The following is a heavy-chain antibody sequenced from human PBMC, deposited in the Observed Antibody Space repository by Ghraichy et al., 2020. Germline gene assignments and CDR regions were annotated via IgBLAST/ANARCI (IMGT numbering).Heavy chain of an antibody. J-gene: IGHJ4*02. Sequence: VKVSCKASGGTFSNYAISWVRQAPGQGLEWMGGIIPMSGTANHAQKFQGRVTITADESTSTAYMELSSLRSEDTAVYYCAKYSSGYQESSYYFDYWGQGTLVTVSS. CDR2: IIPMSGTA. CDR3: AKYSSGYQESSYYFDY. CDR1: GGTFSNYA. V-gene: IGHV1-69*01. D-gene: IGHD3-22*01.